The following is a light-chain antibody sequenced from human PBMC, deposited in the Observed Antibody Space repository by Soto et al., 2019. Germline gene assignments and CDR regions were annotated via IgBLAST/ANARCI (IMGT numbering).Light chain of an antibody. CDR3: CSYAGSSTYV. CDR1: SSDVGNYNL. Sequence: QSALTQPASVSGSPGQSITISCTGTSSDVGNYNLVSWYQQHPGKAPKLMIYEVNTRPSGVSNRFSGSKSGNTASLTISGLQAEDEADYYCCSYAGSSTYVFGTGTQLTVL. J-gene: IGLJ1*01. CDR2: EVN. V-gene: IGLV2-23*02.